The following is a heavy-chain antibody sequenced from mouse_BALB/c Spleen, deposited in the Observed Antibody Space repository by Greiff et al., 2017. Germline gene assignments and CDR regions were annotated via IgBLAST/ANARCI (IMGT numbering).Heavy chain of an antibody. Sequence: VQRVESGPGLVAPSRSLSITCTVSGFSLTGYGVNWVRQPPGKGLEWLGMIWGDGSTDYNSALKSRLSISKDNSKSQVFLKMNSLQTDDTARYYCARDSPLDDYDAMDYWGQGTSVTVSS. J-gene: IGHJ4*01. V-gene: IGHV2-6-7*01. CDR1: GFSLTGYG. CDR3: ARDSPLDDYDAMDY. CDR2: IWGDGST. D-gene: IGHD6-1*01.